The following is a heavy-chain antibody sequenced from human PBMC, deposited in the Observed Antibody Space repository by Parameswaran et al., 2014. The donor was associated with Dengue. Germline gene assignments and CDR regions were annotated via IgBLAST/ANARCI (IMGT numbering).Heavy chain of an antibody. J-gene: IGHJ6*02. Sequence: SWVRQAPGQGLEWMGWISAYNGNTNYAQKLQGRVTMTTDTSTSTAYMELRSLRSDDTAVYYCARDPVWSPYYYYYGMDVWGQGTTVTVSS. V-gene: IGHV1-18*01. CDR2: ISAYNGNT. D-gene: IGHD2-8*02. CDR3: ARDPVWSPYYYYYGMDV.